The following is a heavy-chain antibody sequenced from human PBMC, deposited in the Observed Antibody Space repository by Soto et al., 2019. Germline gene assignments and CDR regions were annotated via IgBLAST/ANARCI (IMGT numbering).Heavy chain of an antibody. CDR1: GFPFSRYA. CDR2: INGDGDST. CDR3: ARPVDY. Sequence: DVQLLESGGGLVQPGGSLRLSCAASGFPFSRYAVTWVRQAPGKGLEWVSIINGDGDSTFYADSVKGRFTISRDNSKNTLYLQINSLRAEDTAIYYCARPVDYCGQGTLVTVSS. V-gene: IGHV3-23*01. J-gene: IGHJ4*02.